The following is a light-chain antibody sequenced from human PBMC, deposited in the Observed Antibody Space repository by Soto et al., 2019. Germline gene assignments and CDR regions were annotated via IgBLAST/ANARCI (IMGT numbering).Light chain of an antibody. CDR2: GAS. J-gene: IGKJ4*01. CDR1: HGITRY. CDR3: LQYNSFPLT. Sequence: IQLTQSPSSLSASVGDRVTITCRASHGITRYLGWYQQKPGKAPKRLIYGASRSQSGVPSRFSGSGSGTEFITISSSQQHDDVVSYYYLQYNSFPLTFGGGTKVDI. V-gene: IGKV1-17*01.